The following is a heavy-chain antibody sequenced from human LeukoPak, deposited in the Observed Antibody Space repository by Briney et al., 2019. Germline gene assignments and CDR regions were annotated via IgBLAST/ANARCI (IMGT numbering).Heavy chain of an antibody. Sequence: SETLSLTCAVYGGSFSGYYWSWIRQPPGKGLERIGEINHSGSTNYNPSLKSRVTISVDTSKNQFSLKLSSVTAADTAVYYCAKFTYYYGSGSYLRRDWFDPWGQGTLVTVSS. CDR1: GGSFSGYY. CDR2: INHSGST. J-gene: IGHJ5*02. CDR3: AKFTYYYGSGSYLRRDWFDP. V-gene: IGHV4-34*01. D-gene: IGHD3-10*01.